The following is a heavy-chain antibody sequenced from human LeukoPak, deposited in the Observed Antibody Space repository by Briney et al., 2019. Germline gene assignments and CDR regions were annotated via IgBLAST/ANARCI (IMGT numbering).Heavy chain of an antibody. Sequence: GESLRLSCAASGFTFDDYGMSWVRQPPGKGLEWVSGINWHGGSTCYADSVKGRFTISRDNAKNSLSLQMNSLSAEDTALYSCARGGYYDFWSGYYPGYYYYMDVWGKGTTVTVSS. D-gene: IGHD3-3*01. CDR3: ARGGYYDFWSGYYPGYYYYMDV. J-gene: IGHJ6*03. CDR1: GFTFDDYG. CDR2: INWHGGST. V-gene: IGHV3-20*04.